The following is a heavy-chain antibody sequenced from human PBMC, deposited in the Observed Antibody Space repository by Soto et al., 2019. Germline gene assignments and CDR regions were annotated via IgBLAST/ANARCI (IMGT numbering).Heavy chain of an antibody. V-gene: IGHV3-43*01. J-gene: IGHJ3*02. Sequence: PGGSLRLSCAASGFTFDDYTMHWVRQAPGKGLEWVSLISWDGGSTYYADSVKGRFTISRDNSKNSLYLQMNSLRTEDTALYYCAFRFCSRSYCYDPDAFDICTRRSMVTGSS. CDR3: AFRFCSRSYCYDPDAFDI. D-gene: IGHD2-2*01. CDR1: GFTFDDYT. CDR2: ISWDGGST.